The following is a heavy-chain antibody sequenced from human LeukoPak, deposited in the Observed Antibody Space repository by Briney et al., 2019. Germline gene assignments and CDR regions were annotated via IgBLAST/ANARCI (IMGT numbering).Heavy chain of an antibody. CDR2: ISSNGGST. Sequence: GGSLRLSCAASGFTFSSYAMHWVRQAPGKGLEYVSAISSNGGSTYYANSVKGRFTISRDNSKNTLYLQMGSLRAEDMAVYYCVRTRRGRITMVRGVPHYLDYWGQGTLVTVSS. CDR1: GFTFSSYA. V-gene: IGHV3-64*01. J-gene: IGHJ4*02. CDR3: VRTRRGRITMVRGVPHYLDY. D-gene: IGHD3-10*01.